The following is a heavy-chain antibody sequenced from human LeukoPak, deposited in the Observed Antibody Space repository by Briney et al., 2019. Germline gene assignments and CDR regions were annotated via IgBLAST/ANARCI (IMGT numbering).Heavy chain of an antibody. D-gene: IGHD5-12*01. Sequence: SKTLSLTCTVSGDSISSSSYYWGWIRQPPGKGLEWIGSIYYSGNTYYNPSLKSRVTISADTSKNQFSLKLSSVTAADTAVYYCARGERAYIVAATLFDYWGQGTLVTVSS. CDR1: GDSISSSSYY. CDR3: ARGERAYIVAATLFDY. V-gene: IGHV4-39*01. J-gene: IGHJ4*02. CDR2: IYYSGNT.